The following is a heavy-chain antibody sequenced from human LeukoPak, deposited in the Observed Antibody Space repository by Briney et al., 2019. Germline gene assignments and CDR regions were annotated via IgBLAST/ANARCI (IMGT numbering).Heavy chain of an antibody. Sequence: PSETLSLTCAVYGGSFSGYYWCWIRQPPGTGLEWIGEINHSGSNNYNPPLKSRVNISVDTSKHQFSLKLSSVTAADTAVYYCAASIAAAGRLGVFDIWGQGTMVTVSS. CDR3: AASIAAAGRLGVFDI. CDR2: INHSGSN. J-gene: IGHJ3*02. V-gene: IGHV4-34*01. D-gene: IGHD6-13*01. CDR1: GGSFSGYY.